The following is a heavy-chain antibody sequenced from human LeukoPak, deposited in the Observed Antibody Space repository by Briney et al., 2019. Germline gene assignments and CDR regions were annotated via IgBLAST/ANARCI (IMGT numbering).Heavy chain of an antibody. Sequence: SVKASCKASGGTFSSYAISWVRQAPGQGLEWMGRIIPIFGTANYAQKFQGRVTITTDESTSTAYMELSSLRSEDTAVYYCARENGDIVVVVAASSWFDPWGQGTLVTVSS. CDR1: GGTFSSYA. V-gene: IGHV1-69*05. J-gene: IGHJ5*02. CDR2: IIPIFGTA. CDR3: ARENGDIVVVVAASSWFDP. D-gene: IGHD2-15*01.